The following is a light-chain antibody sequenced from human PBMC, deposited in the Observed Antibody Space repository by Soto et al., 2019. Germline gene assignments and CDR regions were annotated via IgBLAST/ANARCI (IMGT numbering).Light chain of an antibody. CDR3: SSYTSTSIVI. CDR1: SGDIGDYKY. V-gene: IGLV2-14*01. CDR2: DVS. Sequence: QSALTQPASVSGSPGQSITISCTGSSGDIGDYKYVSWYKQHPGKAPKLMIYDVSNRPSGVSNRFSGSKSGNTASLTISGLQAEDEADYYCSSYTSTSIVIFGGGTKLTVL. J-gene: IGLJ2*01.